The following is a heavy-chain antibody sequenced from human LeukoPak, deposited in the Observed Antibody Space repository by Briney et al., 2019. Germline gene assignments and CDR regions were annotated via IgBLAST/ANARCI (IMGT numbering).Heavy chain of an antibody. Sequence: SETLSLTCTVSGGSISSSSYYWGWIRQPPGKGLEWIGGIYYSGSTYYNPSLKSRVTISVDTSKNQFSLKLSSVTAADTAVYYCARVGRGYSSSWYDYWGQGTLVTVSS. D-gene: IGHD6-13*01. J-gene: IGHJ4*02. V-gene: IGHV4-39*07. CDR2: IYYSGST. CDR1: GGSISSSSYY. CDR3: ARVGRGYSSSWYDY.